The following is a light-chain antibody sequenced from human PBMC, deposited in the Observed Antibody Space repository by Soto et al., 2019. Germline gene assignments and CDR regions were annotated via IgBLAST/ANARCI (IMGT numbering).Light chain of an antibody. CDR1: QSISNF. CDR3: QQSYSAPQVT. V-gene: IGKV1-39*01. J-gene: IGKJ4*01. Sequence: DIQMTQSPSSLSASVGDRVTITCRTSQSISNFLNRYQQQPGKAPKLLIYGAFGLQSGVPSRFSGSGSGTDFTLTISSLQPEDFATYYCQQSYSAPQVTFGGGTKVEIK. CDR2: GAF.